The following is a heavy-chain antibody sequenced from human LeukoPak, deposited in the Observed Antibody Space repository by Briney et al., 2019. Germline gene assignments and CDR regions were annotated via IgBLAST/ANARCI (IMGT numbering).Heavy chain of an antibody. CDR2: IYISGGT. CDR3: ARVRRNSGNKYFDP. D-gene: IGHD5-12*01. Sequence: SETLSLTCTVSGGSISSGNYYWSWIRQPAGMGLEWIGRIYISGGTDYNPSLKSRLTISIDTSKNQFYLRLSSVTAADTAVYYCARVRRNSGNKYFDPWGQGTRVTVSS. V-gene: IGHV4-61*02. CDR1: GGSISSGNYY. J-gene: IGHJ5*02.